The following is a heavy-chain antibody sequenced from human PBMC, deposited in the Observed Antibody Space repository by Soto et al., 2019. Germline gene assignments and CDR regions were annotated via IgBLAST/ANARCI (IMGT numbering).Heavy chain of an antibody. CDR3: ARVIYGGTAV. CDR2: IIPNYDTA. Sequence: QVQLEQSGAEVKKPGSSVKVSCKASGGTFSSYAISWVRQAPGGGLEWMGGIIPNYDTAYYAQKFQGRVTITADESTSTVYMELGSLRSEDTAVYYCARVIYGGTAVWGQGTMVTVSS. D-gene: IGHD3-3*01. CDR1: GGTFSSYA. J-gene: IGHJ3*01. V-gene: IGHV1-69*01.